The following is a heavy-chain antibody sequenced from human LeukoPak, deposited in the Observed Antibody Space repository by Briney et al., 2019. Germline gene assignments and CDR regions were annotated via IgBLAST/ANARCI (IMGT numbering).Heavy chain of an antibody. J-gene: IGHJ4*02. D-gene: IGHD3-22*01. CDR3: ARGRVVVTLGRHYYFDY. Sequence: SETLSLTCTVSGGSISSHYWSWIRQPPGKGLEWIRYIYYSGSTNYNPSLKSRVTISVDTSKNQFSLKLSSVTAADTAVYYCARGRVVVTLGRHYYFDYWGQGTLVTVSS. CDR1: GGSISSHY. V-gene: IGHV4-59*11. CDR2: IYYSGST.